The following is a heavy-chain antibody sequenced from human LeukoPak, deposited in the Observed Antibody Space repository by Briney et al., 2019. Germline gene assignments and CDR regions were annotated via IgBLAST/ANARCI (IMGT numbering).Heavy chain of an antibody. CDR2: ISSSGSTI. J-gene: IGHJ4*02. V-gene: IGHV3-48*03. Sequence: GGSLRLSCAASGFTFSSYEMNWVRQAPGKGLEWVPYISSSGSTIYYADSVKGRFTISRDNAKNSLYLQMNSLRAEDTAVYYCAKDRVIATGIGEFHYWGQGTLVTVSS. D-gene: IGHD6-13*01. CDR3: AKDRVIATGIGEFHY. CDR1: GFTFSSYE.